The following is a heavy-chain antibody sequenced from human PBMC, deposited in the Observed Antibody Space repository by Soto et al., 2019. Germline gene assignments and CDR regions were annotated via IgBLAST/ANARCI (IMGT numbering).Heavy chain of an antibody. CDR1: RFTFSEYS. J-gene: IGHJ4*02. V-gene: IGHV3-21*01. CDR3: ARARGNDWYSDY. Sequence: DVQLVESGGGLVRPGGSLRLSCTASRFTFSEYSMSWVRQAPGKGLEWVSSITHSGTYVYYADSVKGRFTISRDSASNSLFLQMTSLRAEDTAVYHCARARGNDWYSDYWGQGTLVTVSS. CDR2: ITHSGTYV. D-gene: IGHD5-12*01.